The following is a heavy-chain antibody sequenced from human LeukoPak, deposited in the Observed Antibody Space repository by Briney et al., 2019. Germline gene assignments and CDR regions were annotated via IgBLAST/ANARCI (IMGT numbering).Heavy chain of an antibody. J-gene: IGHJ4*02. Sequence: PSETLSLTCTVSGGSISSYYWSWIRQPPGKGLEWIGEINHSGSTNYNPSLESRVTISVDTSKNQFSLKLSSVTAADTAVYYCARGRSDIVVVPAANHFDYWGQGTLVTVSS. V-gene: IGHV4-34*01. CDR1: GGSISSYY. CDR3: ARGRSDIVVVPAANHFDY. D-gene: IGHD2-2*01. CDR2: INHSGST.